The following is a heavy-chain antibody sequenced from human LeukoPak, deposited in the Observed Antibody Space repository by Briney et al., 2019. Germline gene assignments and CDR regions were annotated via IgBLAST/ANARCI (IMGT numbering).Heavy chain of an antibody. D-gene: IGHD6-19*01. CDR2: INPNSGGT. V-gene: IGHV1-2*02. J-gene: IGHJ4*02. CDR1: GYTFTGYY. CDR3: ARAGSGIAVAGPKFDY. Sequence: ASLKVSCKASGYTFTGYYMHWVRQAPGQGLEWMGWINPNSGGTNYAQKFQGRVTMTRDTSISTAYMELSRLRSGDTAVYYCARAGSGIAVAGPKFDYWGQGTLVTVSS.